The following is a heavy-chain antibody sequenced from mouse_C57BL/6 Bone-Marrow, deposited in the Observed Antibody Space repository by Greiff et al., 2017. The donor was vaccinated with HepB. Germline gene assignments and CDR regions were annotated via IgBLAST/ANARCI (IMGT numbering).Heavy chain of an antibody. CDR2: IWWDDDK. CDR3: ARRELLRFYWYFDV. CDR1: GFSLSTFGMG. J-gene: IGHJ1*03. D-gene: IGHD1-1*01. Sequence: QVTLKESGPGILQPSQTLSLTCSFSGFSLSTFGMGVGWIRQPSGKGLEWLAHIWWDDDKYYNPALKSRLTISKDTSKNQVFLKIANVDTADTATYYCARRELLRFYWYFDVWGTGTTVTVSS. V-gene: IGHV8-8*01.